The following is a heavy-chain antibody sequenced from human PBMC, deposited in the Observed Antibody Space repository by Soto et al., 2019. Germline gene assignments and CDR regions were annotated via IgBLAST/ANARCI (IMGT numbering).Heavy chain of an antibody. CDR3: ARRYCSGGSCYSDANRFDP. V-gene: IGHV4-59*01. CDR1: GGSISSYY. Sequence: SETLSLTCTVSGGSISSYYWSWIRQPPGKGLERIGYIYYSGSTNYNPSLKSRVTISVDTSKNQFFLKLSSVTAADTAVYYCARRYCSGGSCYSDANRFDPWGQGTLVTVSS. CDR2: IYYSGST. J-gene: IGHJ5*02. D-gene: IGHD2-15*01.